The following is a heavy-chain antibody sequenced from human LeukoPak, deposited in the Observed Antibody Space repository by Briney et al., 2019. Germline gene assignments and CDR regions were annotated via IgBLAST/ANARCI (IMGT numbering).Heavy chain of an antibody. D-gene: IGHD6-13*01. CDR1: GFTFSSYS. CDR2: ISSSSSYI. V-gene: IGHV3-21*01. CDR3: ARDRLAAAGYYYYYYMDV. J-gene: IGHJ6*03. Sequence: GGSLRLSCAASGFTFSSYSMNWVRQAPGKGLEWVSSISSSSSYIYYADSVKGRFTISRDNAKNSLYLQMNSLRAEDTAVYYCARDRLAAAGYYYYYYMDVWGKGTTVTVSS.